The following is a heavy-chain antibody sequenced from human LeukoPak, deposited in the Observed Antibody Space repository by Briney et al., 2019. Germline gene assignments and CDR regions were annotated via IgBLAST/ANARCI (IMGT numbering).Heavy chain of an antibody. CDR1: GGTFSSYA. V-gene: IGHV1-69*13. D-gene: IGHD3-10*01. CDR2: IIPIFDTA. Sequence: GASVKVSCKASGGTFSSYAISWVRQAPGQGLEWMGGIIPIFDTANYAQKFQGRVTITADESTSTAYMELSSLRSEDTAVYYCAREAAHFGELLASFDYWGQGTLVTVSS. CDR3: AREAAHFGELLASFDY. J-gene: IGHJ4*02.